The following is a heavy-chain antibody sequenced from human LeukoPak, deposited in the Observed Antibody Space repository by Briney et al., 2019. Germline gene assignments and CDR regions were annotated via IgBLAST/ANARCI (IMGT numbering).Heavy chain of an antibody. J-gene: IGHJ4*02. Sequence: GGSLRLSCAASGFTVSSNYMSWIRQAPGKGLEWVSYISSSGSTIYYADPVKGRFTISRDNAKNSLYLQMNSLRAEDTAVYYCAKGDSTGYYYHYGYYFDYWGQGTLVTVSS. D-gene: IGHD3-22*01. V-gene: IGHV3-11*01. CDR3: AKGDSTGYYYHYGYYFDY. CDR1: GFTVSSNY. CDR2: ISSSGSTI.